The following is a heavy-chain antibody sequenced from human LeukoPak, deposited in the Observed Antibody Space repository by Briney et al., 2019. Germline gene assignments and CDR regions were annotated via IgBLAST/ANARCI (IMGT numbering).Heavy chain of an antibody. Sequence: GESLKISCKGSGYSFTSYWINWVRQMPGKGLESMGRIDPSDSYTSYSPSFQGHVTISADKSISTAYLQWSSLQASDTAMYYCARVPIAAAAHCYYGMDVWGKGTTVTVSS. V-gene: IGHV5-10-1*01. D-gene: IGHD6-13*01. J-gene: IGHJ6*04. CDR2: IDPSDSYT. CDR3: ARVPIAAAAHCYYGMDV. CDR1: GYSFTSYW.